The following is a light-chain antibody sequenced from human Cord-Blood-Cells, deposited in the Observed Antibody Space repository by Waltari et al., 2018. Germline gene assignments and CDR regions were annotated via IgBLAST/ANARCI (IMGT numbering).Light chain of an antibody. V-gene: IGKV1-5*03. J-gene: IGKJ1*01. CDR2: KAS. Sequence: DIQMTKSPSTPSASVGDRVTITCRASQSISSWLAWYQQKPGKAPKLLIYKASSLESGVPSRFSGSGSGTEFTLTISSLQPDDFATYYCQQYNSYSWTFGQGTKVEIK. CDR1: QSISSW. CDR3: QQYNSYSWT.